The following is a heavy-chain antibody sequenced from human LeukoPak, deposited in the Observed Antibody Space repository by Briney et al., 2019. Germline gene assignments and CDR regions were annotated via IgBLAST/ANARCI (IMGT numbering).Heavy chain of an antibody. CDR2: INHSGST. CDR3: ARGGFYCGGDCYVDY. Sequence: SETLSLTCAVYGGSFSPYYWSWIRQPPGKGLEWIGEINHSGSTNFNPSLKSRVTISVDTSKNQFSLRLSSVTAADTAVYYCARGGFYCGGDCYVDYWGQGTLVTVSS. CDR1: GGSFSPYY. D-gene: IGHD2-21*02. V-gene: IGHV4-34*01. J-gene: IGHJ4*02.